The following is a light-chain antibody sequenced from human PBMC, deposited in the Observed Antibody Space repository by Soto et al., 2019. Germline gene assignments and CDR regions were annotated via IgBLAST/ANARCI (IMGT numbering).Light chain of an antibody. V-gene: IGKV1-33*01. CDR1: QDISNY. Sequence: DIQTTQSPSSLSASVGDRVTITCQASQDISNYLNWYQQKPGKAPKLLIYDASNLETGVPSRFSGSGSGTDFTFTISSLQPEDIATYYCQQYDNPFTFGGGTKVEIK. J-gene: IGKJ4*01. CDR2: DAS. CDR3: QQYDNPFT.